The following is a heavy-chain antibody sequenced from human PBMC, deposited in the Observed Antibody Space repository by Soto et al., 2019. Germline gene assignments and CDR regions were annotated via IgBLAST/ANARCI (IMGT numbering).Heavy chain of an antibody. Sequence: GGSLRLSCAASGFPFSSYGMHWVRQAPGKGLEWVAVISYDGSNKYYADSVKGRFTISRDNSKNTLYLQMNSLRAEDTAVYYCAKESGPPSRYMDVWGKGTTVTVSS. J-gene: IGHJ6*03. V-gene: IGHV3-30*18. CDR1: GFPFSSYG. CDR3: AKESGPPSRYMDV. D-gene: IGHD3-3*01. CDR2: ISYDGSNK.